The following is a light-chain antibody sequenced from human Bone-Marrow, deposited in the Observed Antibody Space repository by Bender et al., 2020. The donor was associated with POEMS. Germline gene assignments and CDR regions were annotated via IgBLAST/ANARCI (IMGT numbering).Light chain of an antibody. CDR2: QDR. V-gene: IGLV3-1*01. J-gene: IGLJ2*01. CDR1: KLGDKY. Sequence: SYELTQPPSVSVSPGQTANITCSGDKLGDKYVCWYQQKPGQSPVLVIYQDRQRPSEISERFSGSNSGNTATLTISGTQAMDEADYYCQVWDGSTSAVFGGGTKLTVL. CDR3: QVWDGSTSAV.